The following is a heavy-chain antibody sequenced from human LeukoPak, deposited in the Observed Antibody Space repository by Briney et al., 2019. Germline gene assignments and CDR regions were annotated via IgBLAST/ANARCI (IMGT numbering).Heavy chain of an antibody. Sequence: SETLSLTCTVSGGSMKDYYWSWIRQPPGKGLEWIGYIYYSGSTNYNPSLTSRVTISVDTSNNQFSLRLSSVTAADTAVYYCARDSWSNWFDPWGQGTLVTVSS. J-gene: IGHJ5*02. V-gene: IGHV4-59*01. CDR3: ARDSWSNWFDP. CDR2: IYYSGST. CDR1: GGSMKDYY. D-gene: IGHD2-8*01.